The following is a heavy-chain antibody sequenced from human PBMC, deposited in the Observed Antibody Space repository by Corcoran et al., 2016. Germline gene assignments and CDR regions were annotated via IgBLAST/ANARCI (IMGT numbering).Heavy chain of an antibody. V-gene: IGHV1-69*01. CDR3: ARAVGVEQQLLSWFDP. CDR2: IIPIFGTA. J-gene: IGHJ5*02. D-gene: IGHD6-13*01. CDR1: GGTFSSYA. Sequence: QVQLVQSGAEVKKPGSSVKVSCKASGGTFSSYAISWVRQAPGQGLEWMGGIIPIFGTANYAQKFQGRVTITADESTSPAYMELSSLRSEDTAVYYGARAVGVEQQLLSWFDPWGQGTLVTVSS.